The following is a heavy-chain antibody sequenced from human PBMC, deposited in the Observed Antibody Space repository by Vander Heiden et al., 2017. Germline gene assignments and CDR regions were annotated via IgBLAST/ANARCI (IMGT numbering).Heavy chain of an antibody. CDR3: ARDSGSGSYYLFDY. D-gene: IGHD3-10*01. Sequence: EVQLLESGGGLVQPGGSLRLSCAASGFTFSTYAMGWVRQGPGKGLGWVSTISGSTYTTYYADSVRGRFTISRDNSKNTLYLQMNTLRAEDTAVYFCARDSGSGSYYLFDYWGQGTLVTVSS. CDR2: ISGSTYTT. CDR1: GFTFSTYA. J-gene: IGHJ4*02. V-gene: IGHV3-23*01.